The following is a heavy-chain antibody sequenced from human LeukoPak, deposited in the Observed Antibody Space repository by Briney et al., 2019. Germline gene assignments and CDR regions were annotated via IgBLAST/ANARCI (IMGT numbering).Heavy chain of an antibody. CDR2: IDPKSGGA. CDR1: GYTLTKNH. Sequence: ASVTVSCKASGYTLTKNHLYWVRQAPGQGLEWMGWIDPKSGGANFAQNFQGRLTITRDTSINTAYMELTRLTSDDTTVYYCARELGINAFDVWGQGTMVTVSS. V-gene: IGHV1-2*02. J-gene: IGHJ3*01. CDR3: ARELGINAFDV. D-gene: IGHD7-27*01.